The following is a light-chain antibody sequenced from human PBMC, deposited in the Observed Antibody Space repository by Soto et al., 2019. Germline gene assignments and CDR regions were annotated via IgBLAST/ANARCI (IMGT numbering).Light chain of an antibody. CDR1: QGISTW. Sequence: AIRMTQSPSSFSASTGDRVTITCRASQGISTWLAWYQQKPGRAPRLLIYDVSNLESGVPSRFSGSGSGTEFTLTITSLQPEDFGIYYCQQYDYSRTFGQGTKVDIK. V-gene: IGKV1-8*01. J-gene: IGKJ1*01. CDR3: QQYDYSRT. CDR2: DVS.